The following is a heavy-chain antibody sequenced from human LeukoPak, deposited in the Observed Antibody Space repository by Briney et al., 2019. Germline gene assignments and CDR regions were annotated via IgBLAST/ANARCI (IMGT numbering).Heavy chain of an antibody. CDR1: GVTFSSYG. V-gene: IGHV3-30*18. CDR3: AKSKGLVVVGGTFDY. CDR2: ISYDGSHK. D-gene: IGHD2-15*01. Sequence: PGGSLRLSCAASGVTFSSYGMHWVRQAPGKGLEWVAVISYDGSHKYYAESVRGRFTISRDNSKNTLYLQMNSLRAEDTAVYYCAKSKGLVVVGGTFDYWGLGTLVTVSS. J-gene: IGHJ4*02.